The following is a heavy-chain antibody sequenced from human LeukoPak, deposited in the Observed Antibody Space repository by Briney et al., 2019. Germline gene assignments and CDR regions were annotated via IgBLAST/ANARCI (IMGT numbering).Heavy chain of an antibody. CDR2: IYYSGSS. CDR3: ASGFRGQLGYFDY. D-gene: IGHD1-1*01. V-gene: IGHV4-59*01. J-gene: IGHJ4*02. CDR1: GGSISGYY. Sequence: PSETLSLTCTVSGGSISGYYWSCIRQRPGKGLEWIGYIYYSGSSNYNPSLKSRVTMSVDTSKNHFSLKLSSVTAADTAVYYCASGFRGQLGYFDYWGQGTLVTVSS.